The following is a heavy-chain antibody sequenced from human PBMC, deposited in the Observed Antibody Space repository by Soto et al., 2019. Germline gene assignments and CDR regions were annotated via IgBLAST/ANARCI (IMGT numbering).Heavy chain of an antibody. CDR1: GGSISSDDYY. CDR2: IYYSGST. CDR3: ARRYGYSFDY. D-gene: IGHD1-1*01. J-gene: IGHJ4*02. V-gene: IGHV4-31*03. Sequence: PSETLSLTCSVPGGSISSDDYYWSWIRQHPGKGLEWIGYIYYSGSTYYNPSLKSRVTISVDTSKNQFSLKLSSVTAADTAVYYCARRYGYSFDYWGQGTLVTVSS.